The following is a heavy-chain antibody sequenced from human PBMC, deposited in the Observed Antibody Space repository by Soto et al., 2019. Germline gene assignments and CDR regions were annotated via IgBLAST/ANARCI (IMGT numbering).Heavy chain of an antibody. CDR2: IYYSGST. CDR3: ARGSIAALWGNWFDP. V-gene: IGHV4-59*01. J-gene: IGHJ5*02. D-gene: IGHD6-6*01. Sequence: QVQLQESGPGLVKPSETLSLTCTVSGGSISSYYWSWIRQPPGKGLEWIGYIYYSGSTNYNPSLKSRVTISVDTSKNQFSLKLSSVTAADTAVYYCARGSIAALWGNWFDPWGQGTLVTVSS. CDR1: GGSISSYY.